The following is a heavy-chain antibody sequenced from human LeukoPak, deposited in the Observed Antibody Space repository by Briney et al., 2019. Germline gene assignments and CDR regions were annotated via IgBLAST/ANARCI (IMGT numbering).Heavy chain of an antibody. D-gene: IGHD6-6*01. CDR2: ISWNSGSI. CDR3: AKDIGRGAPVKQYEAGEYYYYGMDV. J-gene: IGHJ6*02. Sequence: PGRSLRLSCAASGFTFDDYAMHWVRQAPGKGLEWVSGISWNSGSIGYADSVKGRFTISRDNAKNSLYLQMNSLRAEDTALYYCAKDIGRGAPVKQYEAGEYYYYGMDVWGQGTTVTVSS. CDR1: GFTFDDYA. V-gene: IGHV3-9*01.